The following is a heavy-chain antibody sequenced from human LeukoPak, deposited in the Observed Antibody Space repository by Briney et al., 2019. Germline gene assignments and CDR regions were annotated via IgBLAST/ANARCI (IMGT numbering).Heavy chain of an antibody. D-gene: IGHD6-19*01. V-gene: IGHV3-30*18. CDR3: AKPAVGSGWFNDY. J-gene: IGHJ4*02. Sequence: GGSLRLSCAASGFTFSSYGMHWVRQAPGKGLEWVAVISYDGSNKYYADSVKGRFTISRDNSKNTLYLQMNSLRAEDTAVYYCAKPAVGSGWFNDYWGQGTLVTVSS. CDR2: ISYDGSNK. CDR1: GFTFSSYG.